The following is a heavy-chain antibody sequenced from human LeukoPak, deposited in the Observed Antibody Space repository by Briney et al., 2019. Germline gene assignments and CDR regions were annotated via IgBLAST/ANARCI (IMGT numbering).Heavy chain of an antibody. J-gene: IGHJ3*02. D-gene: IGHD3-22*01. CDR1: GFTVSSSF. Sequence: PGGSLRLSCTASGFTVSSSFMGWVRQAPGMGLEWVSILYSGGKTYYPDSVKGRFTISRDSSQNTLYLQMDSLRAEDTAVYYCARLCDSSGYGAFDIWGQGTMVTVSS. V-gene: IGHV3-66*02. CDR2: LYSGGKT. CDR3: ARLCDSSGYGAFDI.